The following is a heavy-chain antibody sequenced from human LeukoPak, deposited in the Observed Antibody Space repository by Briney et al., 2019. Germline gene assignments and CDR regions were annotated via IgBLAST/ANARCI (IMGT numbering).Heavy chain of an antibody. CDR1: GGSISNYY. CDR3: ARQAGGTSGPFDY. Sequence: SETLSLTCIVSGGSISNYYWTWIRQPPGKGLEWIGFIYYTGSTKYNPSLNSRVTMSIDTSKTQFSLMLSSAAAADTAVYYCARQAGGTSGPFDYWGQGTLVTVSS. J-gene: IGHJ4*02. V-gene: IGHV4-59*01. D-gene: IGHD4-23*01. CDR2: IYYTGST.